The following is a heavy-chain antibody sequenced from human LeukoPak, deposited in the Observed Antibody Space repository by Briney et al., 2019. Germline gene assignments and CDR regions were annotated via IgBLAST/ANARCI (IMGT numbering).Heavy chain of an antibody. V-gene: IGHV5-51*01. CDR2: IYPGDSDT. J-gene: IGHJ4*02. D-gene: IGHD3-22*01. CDR1: GYSFTSYW. Sequence: GESLKISCKGSGYSFTSYWIGWVRQMPGKGLEWMGIIYPGDSDTRYSPAFQGQVTISADKSLSTAYLQWSSLKASDTAMYYCARQVPVVGYYDSSGYDYWGQGTLVTVSS. CDR3: ARQVPVVGYYDSSGYDY.